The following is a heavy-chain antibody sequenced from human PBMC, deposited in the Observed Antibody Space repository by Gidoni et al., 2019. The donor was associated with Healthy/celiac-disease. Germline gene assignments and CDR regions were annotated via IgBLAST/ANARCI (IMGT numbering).Heavy chain of an antibody. CDR2: ISYDGSNK. Sequence: SSYAMHWVRQAPGKGLEWVAVISYDGSNKYYADSVKGRFTISRDNSKNTLYLQMNSLRAEDTAVYYCARTGDYYDSSGNNWFDPWGQGTLVTVSS. J-gene: IGHJ5*02. CDR1: SSYA. CDR3: ARTGDYYDSSGNNWFDP. V-gene: IGHV3-30-3*01. D-gene: IGHD3-22*01.